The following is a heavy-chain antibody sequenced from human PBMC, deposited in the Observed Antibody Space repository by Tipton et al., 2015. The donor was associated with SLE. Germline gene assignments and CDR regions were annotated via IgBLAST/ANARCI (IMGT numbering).Heavy chain of an antibody. CDR2: ISSSSSTI. Sequence: SLRLSCAASGFTFSNWEMNWVRQAPGKGLEWVSYISSSSSTIYYADSVKGRFTISRDNAKNSLYLQMNSLRAEDTAVYYCAILQPHYYYYGMDVWGQGTTVTVSS. J-gene: IGHJ6*02. CDR1: GFTFSNWE. CDR3: AILQPHYYYYGMDV. D-gene: IGHD4-11*01. V-gene: IGHV3-48*03.